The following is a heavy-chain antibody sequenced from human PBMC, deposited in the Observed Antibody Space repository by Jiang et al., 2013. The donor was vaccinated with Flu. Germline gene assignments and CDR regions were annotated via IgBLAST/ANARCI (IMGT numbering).Heavy chain of an antibody. V-gene: IGHV3-49*03. J-gene: IGHJ6*02. CDR1: GFNIDDFV. CDR3: TRLGIYYHVGLDV. Sequence: VQLVESGGGLVQPGRSLRLSCSGSGFNIDDFVVNWFRQRPKKGLEWLGFLEGRNYGGAAEYAASVTGRATISRDEAKEIAYLQMSDLTIEDTGTYYCTRLGIYYHVGLDVWGPGTTVIVSS. CDR2: LEGRNYGGAA.